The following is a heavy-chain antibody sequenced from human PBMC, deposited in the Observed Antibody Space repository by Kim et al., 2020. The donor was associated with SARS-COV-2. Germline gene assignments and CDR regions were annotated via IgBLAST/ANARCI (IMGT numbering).Heavy chain of an antibody. J-gene: IGHJ4*02. CDR3: AKDLGDYVWGSYRSYYFDY. Sequence: GRCTISRDNSKNTLYLQMNSLRAEDTAVYYCAKDLGDYVWGSYRSYYFDYWGQGTLVTVSS. V-gene: IGHV3-23*01. D-gene: IGHD3-16*02.